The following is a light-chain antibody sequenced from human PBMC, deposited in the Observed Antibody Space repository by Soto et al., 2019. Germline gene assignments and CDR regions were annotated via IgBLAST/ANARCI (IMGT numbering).Light chain of an antibody. CDR1: SSDVGGYNY. J-gene: IGLJ1*01. V-gene: IGLV2-14*01. CDR2: DVS. Sequence: QSALTQPASVSGSPGQSITISCTGTSSDVGGYNYVSWYQQHPGKAPKLMIYDVSNRPSGVSNRFSGSKSGNTASLIISGLQAEDEADYYCSSYTSSSTLDRIFGTGTKLTVL. CDR3: SSYTSSSTLDRI.